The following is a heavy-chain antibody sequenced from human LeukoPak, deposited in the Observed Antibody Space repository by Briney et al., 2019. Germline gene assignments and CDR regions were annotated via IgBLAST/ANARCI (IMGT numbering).Heavy chain of an antibody. CDR3: AKDRSGGYSYGVHYFDY. CDR1: GFTFSSYA. J-gene: IGHJ4*02. Sequence: GGSLRLSCAASGFTFSSYAMSWVRQAPGKGLEWVSAISGSGGSTYYADSVKGRFTISRDNSKNTLYLQMNSLRAEDTAVYYCAKDRSGGYSYGVHYFDYWGQGTLVTVSS. D-gene: IGHD5-18*01. CDR2: ISGSGGST. V-gene: IGHV3-23*01.